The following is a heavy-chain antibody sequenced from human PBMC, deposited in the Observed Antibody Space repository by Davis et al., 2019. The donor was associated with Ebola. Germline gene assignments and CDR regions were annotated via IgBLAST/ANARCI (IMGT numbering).Heavy chain of an antibody. CDR1: GYSFTDDG. Sequence: ASVKVSCKASGYSFTDDGISWVRHPPGQGLEWMGWISTYNGNTNYAQKVQGRITMTTDTSTSTAYMELRSLRSDDTARYYCARDVRGITGPSEYWGQGTLVTVSS. D-gene: IGHD1-1*01. CDR2: ISTYNGNT. V-gene: IGHV1-18*01. CDR3: ARDVRGITGPSEY. J-gene: IGHJ4*02.